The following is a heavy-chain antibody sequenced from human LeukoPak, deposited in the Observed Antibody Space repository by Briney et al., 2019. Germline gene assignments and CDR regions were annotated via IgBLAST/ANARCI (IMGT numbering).Heavy chain of an antibody. CDR2: IIPIFGTA. D-gene: IGHD2-21*01. Sequence: SVKVSCKASGGTFSSYAISWVRQAPGQGLEWMGRIIPIFGTANYAQTFQGRVTITTDESTSTAYRGPSRLRSEDAAMYCCAIVTLSIHSTGYSFDYWGQGTLVTVSS. J-gene: IGHJ4*02. CDR3: AIVTLSIHSTGYSFDY. V-gene: IGHV1-69*05. CDR1: GGTFSSYA.